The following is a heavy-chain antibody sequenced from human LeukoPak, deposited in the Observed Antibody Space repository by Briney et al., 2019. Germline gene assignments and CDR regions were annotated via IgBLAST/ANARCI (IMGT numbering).Heavy chain of an antibody. D-gene: IGHD3-3*01. CDR1: GYSFTNYY. CDR2: IFPRDSTT. J-gene: IGHJ5*02. CDR3: ARRLDFWSGPGGFDP. Sequence: GESLKISCKGSGYSFTNYYIGWVRQIPGKGLEWMAIIFPRDSTTRYNPSFQGQVTISADKSISTAYLQWSSLKASDTAMYYCARRLDFWSGPGGFDPWGQGTLVTVSS. V-gene: IGHV5-51*01.